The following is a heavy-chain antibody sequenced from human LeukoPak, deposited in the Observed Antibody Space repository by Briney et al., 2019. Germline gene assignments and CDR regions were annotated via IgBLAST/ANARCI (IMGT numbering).Heavy chain of an antibody. CDR2: IFHSGST. Sequence: SETLSLTCAVSGASFSTGHWWSWVRQPPGGGLQWIGEIFHSGSTNYNPSLKSRVTISVDNSKNQFSLTLTSVTAADTAVYFCAREVGGDFDALDYWGQGTLVTVSS. CDR1: GASFSTGHW. J-gene: IGHJ4*02. CDR3: AREVGGDFDALDY. V-gene: IGHV4-4*02. D-gene: IGHD4-17*01.